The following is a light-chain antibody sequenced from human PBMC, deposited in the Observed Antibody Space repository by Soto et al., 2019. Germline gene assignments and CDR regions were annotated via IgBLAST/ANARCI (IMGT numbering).Light chain of an antibody. CDR3: SSFTSSMTKV. J-gene: IGLJ1*01. CDR2: DVG. CDR1: SSDVGGYNS. V-gene: IGLV2-14*03. Sequence: QSALTQPASVSGSPGESITISCTGTSSDVGGYNSVSWYQHHPGKAPKLLLYDVGDRPSGVSYRFSGSKSGNTASLTISGRQAADEADYFGSSFTSSMTKVFGSGTKLTVL.